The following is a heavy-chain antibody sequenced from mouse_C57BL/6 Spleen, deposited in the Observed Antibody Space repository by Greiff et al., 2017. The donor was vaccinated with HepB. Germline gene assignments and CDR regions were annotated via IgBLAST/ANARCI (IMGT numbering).Heavy chain of an antibody. D-gene: IGHD2-3*01. J-gene: IGHJ4*01. CDR3: ALIYDGYAMDY. CDR1: GYTFTSYW. V-gene: IGHV1-52*01. CDR2: IDPSDSET. Sequence: QVQLQQPGAELVRPGSSVKLSCKASGYTFTSYWMHWVKQRPIQGLEWIGNIDPSDSETHYNQKFKDKATLTVDKSSSTAYMQLSSLTSEDSAVYYCALIYDGYAMDYWGQGTSVTVSS.